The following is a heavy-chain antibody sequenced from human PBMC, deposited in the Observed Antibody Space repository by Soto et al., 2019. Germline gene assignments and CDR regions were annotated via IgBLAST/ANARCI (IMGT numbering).Heavy chain of an antibody. CDR2: IIPIFGTA. J-gene: IGHJ4*02. CDR3: ARGLRNRQTFDY. V-gene: IGHV1-69*13. CDR1: GGTFSSYA. D-gene: IGHD1-1*01. Sequence: GASVKVSCKASGGTFSSYAISWVRQAPGQGLEWMGGIIPIFGTANYAQKFQGRVTITADESTSTAYMELSSLRSEDTAVYYCARGLRNRQTFDYWGQGTLVTVS.